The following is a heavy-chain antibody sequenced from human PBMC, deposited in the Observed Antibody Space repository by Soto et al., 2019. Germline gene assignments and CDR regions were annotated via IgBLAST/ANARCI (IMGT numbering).Heavy chain of an antibody. CDR3: AREDHSSGHAGTFQR. D-gene: IGHD3-22*01. Sequence: QVQLVESGGGVVQPGKSLRLSCAASGFSLSDNPMHWVRQAPGERLEWVALISNDGNNRQYADSVKGRYTISRDISENTLYLQMNSRRPEDTAVFYCAREDHSSGHAGTFQRWGQGTLVIVSS. V-gene: IGHV3-30-3*01. CDR2: ISNDGNNR. J-gene: IGHJ1*01. CDR1: GFSLSDNP.